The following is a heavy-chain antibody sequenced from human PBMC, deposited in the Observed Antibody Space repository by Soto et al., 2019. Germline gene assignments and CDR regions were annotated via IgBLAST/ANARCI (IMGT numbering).Heavy chain of an antibody. CDR3: AKDRDYPRDQFHY. D-gene: IGHD2-2*01. CDR1: GFTFSINA. J-gene: IGHJ4*02. CDR2: ISANGQGI. Sequence: PVGSLRLSCAASGFTFSINALSWVRQAPGKGLEWVSSISANGQGIYYADSMRGRFSISRDNSRNTVFLHMDSLRAEDTAVYYCAKDRDYPRDQFHYWGQGTLVTVSS. V-gene: IGHV3-23*01.